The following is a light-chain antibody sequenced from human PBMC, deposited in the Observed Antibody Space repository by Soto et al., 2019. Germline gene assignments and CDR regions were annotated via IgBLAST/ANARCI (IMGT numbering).Light chain of an antibody. J-gene: IGLJ3*02. CDR2: DVS. V-gene: IGLV2-14*03. Sequence: QSVLTQPASVSGSPGQSITIPCTGTSNDVGDYNYVSWYQQHPGKAPRLIIFDVSHRPSGVSTRFSGSKSDNTASLTISGLQAKDEADYYCNAYTRHSTQVFGGGTKLTVL. CDR1: SNDVGDYNY. CDR3: NAYTRHSTQV.